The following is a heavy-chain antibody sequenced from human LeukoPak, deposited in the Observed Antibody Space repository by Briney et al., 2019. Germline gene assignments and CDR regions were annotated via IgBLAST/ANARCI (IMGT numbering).Heavy chain of an antibody. Sequence: GGSLRLSCAASVFTFSSYAMSWVRQAPGKGLEWVSTISDSGGNTYYADSVKGRFTISRDNSKNTLYLQMNSLRAEDTALYYCAKDGFRGDCIGGSCYPFDPWGQGTLVTVSS. CDR1: VFTFSSYA. CDR3: AKDGFRGDCIGGSCYPFDP. J-gene: IGHJ5*02. D-gene: IGHD2-15*01. CDR2: ISDSGGNT. V-gene: IGHV3-23*01.